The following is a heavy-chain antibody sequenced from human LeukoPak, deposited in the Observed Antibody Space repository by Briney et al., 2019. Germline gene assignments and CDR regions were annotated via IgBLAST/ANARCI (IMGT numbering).Heavy chain of an antibody. D-gene: IGHD1-20*01. J-gene: IGHJ4*02. CDR3: ARDLSQITGTNFDY. CDR2: INPNSGST. V-gene: IGHV1-2*02. Sequence: GASVKVSCKASGYTFTGSYMHWVRQAPGQGLEWMGWINPNSGSTNYAQKFQGRVTMTRDTSISTAYMELSRLRSDDTAVYYCARDLSQITGTNFDYWGQGTLVTVSS. CDR1: GYTFTGSY.